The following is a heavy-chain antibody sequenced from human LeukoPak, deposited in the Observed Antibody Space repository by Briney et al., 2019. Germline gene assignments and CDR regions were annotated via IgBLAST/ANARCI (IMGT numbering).Heavy chain of an antibody. CDR3: AKKEIAIQTPFDY. D-gene: IGHD2-21*01. CDR2: IYYSGST. J-gene: IGHJ4*02. CDR1: GGSISSSSYY. V-gene: IGHV4-39*07. Sequence: SETLSLTCTVSGGSISSSSYYWGWIRQPPGKGLEWIGSIYYSGSTYYNPSLNSLATTTVDTSKNQFSLKLSSVTAADTAVYYCAKKEIAIQTPFDYWGEGTLVTVSS.